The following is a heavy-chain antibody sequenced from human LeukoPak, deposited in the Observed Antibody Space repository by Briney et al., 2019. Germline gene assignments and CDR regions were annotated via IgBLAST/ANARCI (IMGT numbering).Heavy chain of an antibody. CDR1: GFTFSSYA. J-gene: IGHJ4*02. Sequence: GGSLRLSCAASGFTFSSYAMHWVRQAPGKGLEWVAVISYDGSNKYYADSVKGRSTISRDNSKNTLYLQMNSLRAEDTAVYYCARGEVGTTSDFDYWGQGTLVTVSS. D-gene: IGHD1-26*01. CDR3: ARGEVGTTSDFDY. CDR2: ISYDGSNK. V-gene: IGHV3-30-3*01.